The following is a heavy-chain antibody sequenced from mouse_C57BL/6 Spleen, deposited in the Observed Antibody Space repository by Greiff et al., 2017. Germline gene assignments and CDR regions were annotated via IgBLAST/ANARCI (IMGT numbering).Heavy chain of an antibody. CDR1: GFNIKDYY. V-gene: IGHV14-2*01. D-gene: IGHD1-1*01. Sequence: VQLQQSGAELVKPGASVKLSCTASGFNIKDYYMHWVKQRTEQGLEWIGRIDPEDGETKYAPKFQGRATLTADTSSNTAYLQLSSLTSEDTAVYYCASQYYGSSFYAMDYWGQGTSVTVSA. CDR3: ASQYYGSSFYAMDY. J-gene: IGHJ4*01. CDR2: IDPEDGET.